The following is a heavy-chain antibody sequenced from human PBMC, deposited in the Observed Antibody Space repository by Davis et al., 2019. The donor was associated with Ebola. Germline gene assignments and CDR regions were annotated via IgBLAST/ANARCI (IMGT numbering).Heavy chain of an antibody. CDR2: ISWNSGSI. Sequence: SLKISCAASGFTFDDYAMHWVRQAPGKGLEWVSGISWNSGSIGYADSVKGRFTISRDNAKNSLYLQMNSLRAEDTAVYYCARDMMHSYGPGYYYGMDVWGQGTTVTVSS. V-gene: IGHV3-9*01. J-gene: IGHJ6*02. CDR1: GFTFDDYA. CDR3: ARDMMHSYGPGYYYGMDV. D-gene: IGHD5-18*01.